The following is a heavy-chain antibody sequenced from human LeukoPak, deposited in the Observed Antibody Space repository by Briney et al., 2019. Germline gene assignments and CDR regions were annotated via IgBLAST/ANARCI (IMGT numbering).Heavy chain of an antibody. J-gene: IGHJ4*02. CDR3: ARDGASSSSFYFDY. CDR2: INPNSGAT. CDR1: GYTFNGYY. Sequence: ASVKVSCKASGYTFNGYYMFWVRQTPGQGLEWMGWINPNSGATYYAQKFQGRVTMTRDTSVSTTYMELSSLRSDDTAVYYCARDGASSSSFYFDYWGQGTLVTVSS. D-gene: IGHD6-6*01. V-gene: IGHV1-2*02.